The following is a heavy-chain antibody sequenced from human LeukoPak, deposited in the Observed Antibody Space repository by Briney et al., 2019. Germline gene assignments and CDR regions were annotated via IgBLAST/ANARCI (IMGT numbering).Heavy chain of an antibody. CDR2: ISSSSSYK. J-gene: IGHJ4*02. V-gene: IGHV3-21*01. CDR1: GFTFSSYS. D-gene: IGHD3-22*01. Sequence: PGGSLRLSCAASGFTFSSYSMNWVRQAPGKGLEWVSSISSSSSYKYYADSVKGRFTISRDNAKNSLYLQMNSLRAGDTAVYYCARAWDYYDSSGYKNFDYWGQGTLVTVSS. CDR3: ARAWDYYDSSGYKNFDY.